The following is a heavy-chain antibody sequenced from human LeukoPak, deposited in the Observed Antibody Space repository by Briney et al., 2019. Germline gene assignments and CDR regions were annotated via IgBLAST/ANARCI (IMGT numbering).Heavy chain of an antibody. CDR3: ARQPDDIAAAGFFDY. CDR2: INHSGST. Sequence: PSETLSLTCTVSGYSISSGYYWGWIRPPPGKGLEWIGEINHSGSTNYNPSLKSRVTISVDTSKNQFSLKLSSVTAADTAVYYCARQPDDIAAAGFFDYWGQGTLVTVSS. CDR1: GYSISSGYY. J-gene: IGHJ4*02. D-gene: IGHD6-13*01. V-gene: IGHV4-38-2*02.